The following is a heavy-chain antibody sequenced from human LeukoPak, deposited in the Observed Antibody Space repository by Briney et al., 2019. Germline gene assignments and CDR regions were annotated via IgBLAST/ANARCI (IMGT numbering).Heavy chain of an antibody. CDR2: ISSSVSTI. CDR3: ARPYSSGWYLDGY. J-gene: IGHJ4*02. D-gene: IGHD6-19*01. CDR1: GFTPSSYE. V-gene: IGHV3-48*03. Sequence: PGGSLRLSCAASGFTPSSYEMNSGRQAPGTGLGWVSYISSSVSTIYYADSVKGRFTISRDNAKNSLYLHMNSLRAEDTAVYYCARPYSSGWYLDGYWGQGTLVTVSS.